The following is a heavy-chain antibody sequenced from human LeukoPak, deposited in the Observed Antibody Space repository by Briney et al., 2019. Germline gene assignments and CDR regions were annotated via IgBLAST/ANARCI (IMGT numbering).Heavy chain of an antibody. CDR2: INHSGST. D-gene: IGHD1-26*01. CDR1: GGSFSGYY. J-gene: IGHJ4*02. Sequence: SETLSLTCAVYGGSFSGYYWSWIRQPPGKGLEWIGEINHSGSTNYNPSLKSRVTISVDTSKNQFSLKLGSVTAADTAVYYCARGRRAYSGSYLLYWGQGTLVTVSS. V-gene: IGHV4-34*01. CDR3: ARGRRAYSGSYLLY.